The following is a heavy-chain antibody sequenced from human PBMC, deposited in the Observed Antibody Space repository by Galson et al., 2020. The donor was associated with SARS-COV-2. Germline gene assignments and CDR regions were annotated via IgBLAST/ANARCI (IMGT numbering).Heavy chain of an antibody. D-gene: IGHD1-20*01. CDR2: INHSGST. J-gene: IGHJ5*02. CDR3: ARGGVTGTTLSNWFDP. V-gene: IGHV4-34*01. Sequence: WIRQPPGKGLEWIGEINHSGSTNYNPSLKSQVTISVDTSKNQFSPKLSSVTAADTAVYYCARGGVTGTTLSNWFDPWGQGTLVTVSS.